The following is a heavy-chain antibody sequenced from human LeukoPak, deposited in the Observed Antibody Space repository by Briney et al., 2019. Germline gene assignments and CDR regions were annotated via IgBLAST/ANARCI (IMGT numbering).Heavy chain of an antibody. CDR1: GFTFSSYS. V-gene: IGHV3-21*01. CDR2: ISSSSSYI. D-gene: IGHD3-10*01. CDR3: ARLGRRGYYGSGIPPPD. Sequence: GGSLRLSCAASGFTFSSYSMNWVRQAPGKGLEWVSSISSSSSYIYYADSVKGRFTISRDNAKNSLYLQMNSLRAEDTAVYYCARLGRRGYYGSGIPPPDWGQGTLVTVSS. J-gene: IGHJ4*02.